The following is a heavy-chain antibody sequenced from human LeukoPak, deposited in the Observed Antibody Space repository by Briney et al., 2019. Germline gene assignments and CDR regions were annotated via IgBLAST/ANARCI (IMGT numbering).Heavy chain of an antibody. CDR2: IVVGSGNT. CDR1: GLTFTSSA. V-gene: IGHV1-58*02. D-gene: IGHD5-24*01. J-gene: IGHJ3*02. Sequence: SVKVSCKSCGLTFTSSAMQWVRQARGQRLEWIGWIVVGSGNTNYAQKFQERVTITRDMSTSTAYMELSSLRSEDTAVYYCAADSDGYNVGDAFDIWGQGTMVTVSS. CDR3: AADSDGYNVGDAFDI.